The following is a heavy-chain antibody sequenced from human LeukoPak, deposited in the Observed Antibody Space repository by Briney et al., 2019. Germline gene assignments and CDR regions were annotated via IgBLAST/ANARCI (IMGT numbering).Heavy chain of an antibody. CDR3: ARRKRGSGGPFDY. J-gene: IGHJ4*02. D-gene: IGHD6-19*01. Sequence: SETLSLTCTVSGGSISTYYWNWIRQSPGTGLEWIGYMDYSGSTAYNPSLKSRVTISIDTSKKQFSLELSPVTAADTAIYFCARRKRGSGGPFDYWGQGTLVTVSS. V-gene: IGHV4-59*12. CDR2: MDYSGST. CDR1: GGSISTYY.